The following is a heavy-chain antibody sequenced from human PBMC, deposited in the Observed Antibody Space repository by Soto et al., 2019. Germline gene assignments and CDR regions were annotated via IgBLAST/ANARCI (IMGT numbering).Heavy chain of an antibody. Sequence: GGSLRLSCATSGFTFSNAWMNWVRQAPGKGLEWVGRIKSKTDGGTTDYAAPVKGRFTISRVDSKNTLYLQMNSLKTEDTAVYYCTTDLSGYDVLDYWGQGTLVTVSS. V-gene: IGHV3-15*07. D-gene: IGHD5-12*01. CDR2: IKSKTDGGTT. CDR3: TTDLSGYDVLDY. J-gene: IGHJ4*02. CDR1: GFTFSNAW.